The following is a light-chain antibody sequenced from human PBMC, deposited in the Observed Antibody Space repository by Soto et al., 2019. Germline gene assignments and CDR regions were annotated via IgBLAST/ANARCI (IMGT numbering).Light chain of an antibody. CDR3: QKSHSTPRA. CDR1: QTISSW. V-gene: IGKV1-39*01. J-gene: IGKJ4*01. Sequence: SVGDRVTITCRASQTISSWLAWYQQKPGKAPKVVIYAASSLQSGVPSRFSGSGSGTDFTLTISSLHPEDFATYYCQKSHSTPRAXGGGTKVDIK. CDR2: AAS.